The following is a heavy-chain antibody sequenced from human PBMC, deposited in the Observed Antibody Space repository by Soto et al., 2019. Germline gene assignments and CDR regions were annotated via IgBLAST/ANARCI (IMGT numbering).Heavy chain of an antibody. Sequence: AASVKVSCKTSGYTFSSYAMHWVRQAPGQRLEWMGWINAGNGNTKYSQKFQGRVTITRDTSASTAYMELSSLRSEDTAVYYCAREGSKLWLPHYWGQGTLLTV. D-gene: IGHD5-18*01. V-gene: IGHV1-3*01. J-gene: IGHJ4*02. CDR3: AREGSKLWLPHY. CDR2: INAGNGNT. CDR1: GYTFSSYA.